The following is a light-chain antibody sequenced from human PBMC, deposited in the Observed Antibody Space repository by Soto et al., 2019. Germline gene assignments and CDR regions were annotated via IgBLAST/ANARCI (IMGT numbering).Light chain of an antibody. CDR1: QTISSW. V-gene: IGKV1-39*01. CDR3: QQSYSTLRT. Sequence: DIQMTQSPSTLSGSVGDGVTITCRASQTISSWLAWYQQKPGKAPKLLIYAASNLQSGVPSRFSGSGSGTDFALTISSLQPEDFATYYCQQSYSTLRTFGQGTKVDI. J-gene: IGKJ1*01. CDR2: AAS.